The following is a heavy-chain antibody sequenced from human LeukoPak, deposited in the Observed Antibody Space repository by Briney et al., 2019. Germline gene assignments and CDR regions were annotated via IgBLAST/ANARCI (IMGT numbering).Heavy chain of an antibody. J-gene: IGHJ4*02. CDR3: ARYVGGGNSGGFDY. D-gene: IGHD4-23*01. V-gene: IGHV3-33*01. CDR2: IWYDGSNK. Sequence: GGSLRLSCAASGFTFNSYDMHWIRQAPGKWLEWAALIWYDGSNKYYPDSVKGRFTISRDKSKNTLYLQMNSLRAEDTAVYYCARYVGGGNSGGFDYWGQGTLVIVSS. CDR1: GFTFNSYD.